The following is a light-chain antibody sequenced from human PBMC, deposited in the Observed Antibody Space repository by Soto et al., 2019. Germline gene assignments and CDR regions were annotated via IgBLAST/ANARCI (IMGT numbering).Light chain of an antibody. Sequence: EIVLTQSPGTLSLSPGERATLSCRASQSVTSTSLAWYQQKPGQAPRLLMFGASSRATGIPDRFSGSGSGTDFTLTISRLEPEDFAEYYCQQYGSSPWTVGQGTKLEIK. CDR3: QQYGSSPWT. V-gene: IGKV3-20*01. CDR1: QSVTSTS. J-gene: IGKJ2*01. CDR2: GAS.